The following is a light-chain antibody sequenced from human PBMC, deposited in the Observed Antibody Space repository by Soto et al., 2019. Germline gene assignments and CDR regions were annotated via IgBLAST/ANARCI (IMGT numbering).Light chain of an antibody. Sequence: EIVMTQSPATLSVSPGARATLSCRASQSVSSNLAWYQQKPGQAPMLLIYGASTRATGIPARFSGSGSGTEFTLTISSLQSEDFAVYYCQQYNNWPPSTFGQGTKLEIK. V-gene: IGKV3-15*01. CDR1: QSVSSN. J-gene: IGKJ2*01. CDR2: GAS. CDR3: QQYNNWPPST.